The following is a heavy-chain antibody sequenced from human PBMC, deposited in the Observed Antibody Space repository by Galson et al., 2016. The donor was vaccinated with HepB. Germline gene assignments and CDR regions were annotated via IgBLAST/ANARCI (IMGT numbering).Heavy chain of an antibody. V-gene: IGHV3-7*03. Sequence: SLRLSCAVSGLTFSEYWMPWVRQAPGKGLEWVANINQDGSDKSYVDSMKGRFTISRDNAKNSLYLQMNSLRVDDTAVYYCAKGTTLQVHFGYFDHWGQGTLVTVSS. CDR2: INQDGSDK. CDR1: GLTFSEYW. J-gene: IGHJ4*02. CDR3: AKGTTLQVHFGYFDH. D-gene: IGHD1/OR15-1a*01.